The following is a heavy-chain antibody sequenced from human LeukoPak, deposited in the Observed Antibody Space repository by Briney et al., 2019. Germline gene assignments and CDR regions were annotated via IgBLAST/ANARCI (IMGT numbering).Heavy chain of an antibody. J-gene: IGHJ6*03. V-gene: IGHV7-4-1*02. Sequence: ASVKVSRKASGYTFTSYAMNWVRQAPGQGLEWMGWINTNTGNPTYAQGFTGRFVFSLDTSVSTAYLQISSLKAEDTAVYYCASRSSPYSSSSLRDYYYYYMDVWGKGTTVTVSS. CDR3: ASRSSPYSSSSLRDYYYYYMDV. CDR1: GYTFTSYA. CDR2: INTNTGNP. D-gene: IGHD6-6*01.